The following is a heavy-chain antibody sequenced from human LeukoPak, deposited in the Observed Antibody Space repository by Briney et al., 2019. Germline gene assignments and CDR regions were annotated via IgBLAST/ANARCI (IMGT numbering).Heavy chain of an antibody. CDR3: ARVGATMNYYYYYIDV. CDR1: GGTFSSYA. CDR2: IIPIFGTA. Sequence: ASVKVSCKASGGTFSSYAISWVRQAPGQGLEWMGGIIPIFGTANYAQKFQGRVTITADESTSTAYMELSSLRSEDTAVYYCARVGATMNYYYYYIDVWGKGTTVTISS. D-gene: IGHD1-26*01. V-gene: IGHV1-69*13. J-gene: IGHJ6*03.